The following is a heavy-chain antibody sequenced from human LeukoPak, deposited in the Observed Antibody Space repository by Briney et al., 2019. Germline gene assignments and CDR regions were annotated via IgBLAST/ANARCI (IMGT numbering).Heavy chain of an antibody. CDR2: ISYDGSNK. V-gene: IGHV3-30*04. CDR1: GFTFSSYA. Sequence: GGSLRLSCAASGFTFSSYAMHWVRQAPGKGLEWVAVISYDGSNKYYADSVKGRFTISRDNSKNTLYLQMNSLRAEDTAVYYCAKDRPILRYFDWFPDYWGQGTLVTVSS. CDR3: AKDRPILRYFDWFPDY. J-gene: IGHJ4*02. D-gene: IGHD3-9*01.